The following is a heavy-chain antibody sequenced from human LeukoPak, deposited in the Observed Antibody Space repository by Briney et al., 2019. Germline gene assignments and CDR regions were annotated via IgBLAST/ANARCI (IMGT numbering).Heavy chain of an antibody. CDR3: VRDSPVLRSLEWLHYFEY. CDR1: GGSMSSSSYY. J-gene: IGHJ4*02. Sequence: SETLSLTCTVSGGSMSSSSYYWGWIRQAPGKGLEWIGSIYYVGNTYNNPSLKSRVIISIDTSKNEFSLRLSSVTAADTAVYYCVRDSPVLRSLEWLHYFEYWGQGILVTVSS. V-gene: IGHV4-39*07. CDR2: IYYVGNT. D-gene: IGHD3-3*01.